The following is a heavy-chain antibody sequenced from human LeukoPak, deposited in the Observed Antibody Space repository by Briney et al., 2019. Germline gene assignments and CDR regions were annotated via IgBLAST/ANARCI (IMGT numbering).Heavy chain of an antibody. D-gene: IGHD2-2*01. Sequence: SETLSLTCTVSGGSISNYYWNWIRQPAGKGLEWIGRIYTSGSTEYNPSLKSRVTMSVDTSKNQFSLKLTSVTAADTAVYYCARGPPYCSTTNCYYMDAWGKGTTVTVSS. V-gene: IGHV4-4*07. J-gene: IGHJ6*03. CDR2: IYTSGST. CDR3: ARGPPYCSTTNCYYMDA. CDR1: GGSISNYY.